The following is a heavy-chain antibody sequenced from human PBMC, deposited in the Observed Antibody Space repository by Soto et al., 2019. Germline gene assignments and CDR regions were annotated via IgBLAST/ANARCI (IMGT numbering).Heavy chain of an antibody. CDR2: IIPIFGTT. V-gene: IGHV1-69*13. Sequence: SVKVSCKASGGTFSSFAISWVRQAPGQGLEWMGGIIPIFGTTNYAQKFQGRVTITADESTSTAYMEVTTLRSDDTAVYYCATYRGGYCSSISCSGPHYYYGMDVCGQGTTV. CDR1: GGTFSSFA. CDR3: ATYRGGYCSSISCSGPHYYYGMDV. D-gene: IGHD2-2*01. J-gene: IGHJ6*02.